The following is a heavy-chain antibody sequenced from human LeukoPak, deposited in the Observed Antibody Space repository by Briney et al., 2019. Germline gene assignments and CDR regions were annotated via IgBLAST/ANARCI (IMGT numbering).Heavy chain of an antibody. V-gene: IGHV3-23*01. D-gene: IGHD5-18*01. Sequence: GGSLRLSCAASGFTFSSSAMSWVRQAPGKGLEWVPAISGSGGSTYYTDSVKGRFTISRDNSKNTLYLQMNSLRAEDTAVYYCAKLYSYGYVGYWGQGTLVTVSS. J-gene: IGHJ4*02. CDR3: AKLYSYGYVGY. CDR2: ISGSGGST. CDR1: GFTFSSSA.